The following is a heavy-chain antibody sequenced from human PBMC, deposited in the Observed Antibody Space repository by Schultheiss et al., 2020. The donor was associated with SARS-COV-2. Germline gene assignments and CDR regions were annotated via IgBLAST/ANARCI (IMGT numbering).Heavy chain of an antibody. V-gene: IGHV3-11*04. J-gene: IGHJ4*02. CDR3: ARDFRYCSSTSCYAFDY. CDR2: ISSSGSTI. D-gene: IGHD2-2*01. Sequence: GGSLRLSCAASGFTFSDYYMSWIRQAPGKGLEWVSYISSSGSTIYYADSVKGRFTISRDNAKNSLYLQMNSLRAEDTAVYYCARDFRYCSSTSCYAFDYWGQGTLVTVSS. CDR1: GFTFSDYY.